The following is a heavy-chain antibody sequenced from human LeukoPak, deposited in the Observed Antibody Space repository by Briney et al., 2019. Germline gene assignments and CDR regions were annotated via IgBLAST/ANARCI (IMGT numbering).Heavy chain of an antibody. CDR3: AREPLLWFGELSHYFDY. CDR2: IKQDGSEK. D-gene: IGHD3-10*01. J-gene: IGHJ4*02. V-gene: IGHV3-7*01. Sequence: PGGSLRLSCAASGFTFSNYWMSWVRQAPGKGLEWVANIKQDGSEKYYVDSVKGRFTISRDNAKNSLYLQMNSLRAGDTAVYYCAREPLLWFGELSHYFDYWGQGTLVTVSS. CDR1: GFTFSNYW.